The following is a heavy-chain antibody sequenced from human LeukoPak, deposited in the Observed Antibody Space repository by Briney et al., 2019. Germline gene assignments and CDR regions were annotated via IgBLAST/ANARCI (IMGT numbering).Heavy chain of an antibody. D-gene: IGHD6-13*01. CDR1: GGPFSGYF. J-gene: IGHJ5*02. Sequence: SETLSLTCAVSGGPFSGYFWSWIRQSSGKGLEWIGEIHNSGTTNYNPSLKSRVTISVDTSKNQFSLKLSSVTAADTAVYYCARGRRLYSRTNWFDPWGQGTLVTVSS. CDR3: ARGRRLYSRTNWFDP. CDR2: IHNSGTT. V-gene: IGHV4-34*01.